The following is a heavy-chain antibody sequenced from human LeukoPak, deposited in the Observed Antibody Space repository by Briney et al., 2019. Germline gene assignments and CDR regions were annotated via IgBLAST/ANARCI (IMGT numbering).Heavy chain of an antibody. CDR1: GFTVSSNY. J-gene: IGHJ4*02. V-gene: IGHV3-53*05. CDR3: ARLRGQWLVFDY. CDR2: IYSGGST. Sequence: GGSLRLSCAASGFTVSSNYMSWVRQAPGKGLEWVSVIYSGGSTYYADSVKGRFTISRDNSKNTLYLQMNSLRAEDTAVYYCARLRGQWLVFDYWGQGTLVTVSS. D-gene: IGHD6-19*01.